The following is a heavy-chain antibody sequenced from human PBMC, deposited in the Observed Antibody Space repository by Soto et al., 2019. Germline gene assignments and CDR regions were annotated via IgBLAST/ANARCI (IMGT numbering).Heavy chain of an antibody. V-gene: IGHV4-39*01. D-gene: IGHD6-13*01. CDR2: IFYSGSGTT. J-gene: IGHJ4*02. CDR1: GGSISSSSYY. CDR3: ARRSGLAATFDY. Sequence: PSATQSLTCTVSGGSISSSSYYWGWIRQPPGKGLEWIGSIFYSGSGTTYYNPSLKSRVTISVDTSKNQFSLKLSSVTAADTAVYYCARRSGLAATFDYWGQGTLVTVSS.